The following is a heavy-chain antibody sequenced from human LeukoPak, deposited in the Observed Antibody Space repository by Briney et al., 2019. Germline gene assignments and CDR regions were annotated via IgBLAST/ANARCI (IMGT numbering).Heavy chain of an antibody. V-gene: IGHV4-39*01. D-gene: IGHD3-22*01. Sequence: SETLSLTCTVSGDSISSSSYYWVWIRQPPGKGLEWIGSIYYSGSTYHNPSLKSRVIISVDTSKNQFSLKLSSVTAADTAVYYCARSGYYGDFDYWGQGTLVTVSS. CDR2: IYYSGST. CDR1: GDSISSSSYY. CDR3: ARSGYYGDFDY. J-gene: IGHJ4*02.